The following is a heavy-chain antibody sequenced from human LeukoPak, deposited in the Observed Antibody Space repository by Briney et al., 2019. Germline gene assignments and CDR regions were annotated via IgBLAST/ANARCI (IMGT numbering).Heavy chain of an antibody. D-gene: IGHD3-16*01. J-gene: IGHJ3*02. CDR3: ARDSSEEWGEISDAFDI. V-gene: IGHV3-48*03. Sequence: GGSLRLSCAASGFTFSSYEMNWVRQAPGKGLEWVSYISSSTSTIYYADSVKGRFTISGDNAKNSLYLQMNSLRAEDTAVYYCARDSSEEWGEISDAFDIWGQGTMVTVSS. CDR1: GFTFSSYE. CDR2: ISSSTSTI.